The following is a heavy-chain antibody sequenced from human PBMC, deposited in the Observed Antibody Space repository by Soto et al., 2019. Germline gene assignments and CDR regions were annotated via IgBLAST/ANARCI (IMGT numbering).Heavy chain of an antibody. Sequence: XESLLLSCVASGFTFSDYAMSWVRQGPGKGLEWASGISGVGGSTYYPDSVKGRFTISRDNSKNTVYLEMNNLTADDTALYYCAKQRVGSSWYRDFDLWGQGTLVTVSS. CDR2: ISGVGGST. J-gene: IGHJ4*02. CDR3: AKQRVGSSWYRDFDL. V-gene: IGHV3-23*01. D-gene: IGHD6-13*01. CDR1: GFTFSDYA.